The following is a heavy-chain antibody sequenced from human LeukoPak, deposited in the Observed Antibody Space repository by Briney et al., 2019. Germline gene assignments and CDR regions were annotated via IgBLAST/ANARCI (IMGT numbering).Heavy chain of an antibody. J-gene: IGHJ4*02. CDR3: AKDDSNLISLPDY. CDR1: GFTFSSYG. Sequence: PGGSLRLSCAASGFTFSSYGMHWVRKAPGKGLEWVAVISYDGSNKYYADSVKGRFTISRDNSKNTLYLQMNSLRAEDTAVYYCAKDDSNLISLPDYWGQGTLVTVSS. CDR2: ISYDGSNK. V-gene: IGHV3-30*18. D-gene: IGHD4-11*01.